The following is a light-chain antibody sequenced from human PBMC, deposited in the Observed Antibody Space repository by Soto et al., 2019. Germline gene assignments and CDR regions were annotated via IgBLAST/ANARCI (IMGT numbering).Light chain of an antibody. V-gene: IGKV3-20*01. CDR3: QRYGSSPLIT. CDR1: QSVSSN. CDR2: GTS. Sequence: EIVMTQSPATVSVSPVEIATLSFMASQSVSSNLAWYQQKPGQAPRLLIYGTSSRATGIPDRFSGSGSGTDFTLTISRLEPEDFAVYFCQRYGSSPLITFGQGTRLEIK. J-gene: IGKJ5*01.